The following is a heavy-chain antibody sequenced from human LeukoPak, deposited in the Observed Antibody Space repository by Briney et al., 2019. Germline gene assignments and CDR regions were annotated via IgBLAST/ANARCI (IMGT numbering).Heavy chain of an antibody. D-gene: IGHD5-18*01. J-gene: IGHJ4*02. V-gene: IGHV3-48*01. CDR2: ISGSSSTT. CDR3: ARAYSGDSYGYGY. CDR1: GFTFNSYA. Sequence: GGSLRLSCAVSGFTFNSYAINWVRQAAGKGLEWASYISGSSSTTYYTDSVKGRFTISRDNAKNSVYLQMNSLRAEDTAVYYCARAYSGDSYGYGYWGQGTLVTVSS.